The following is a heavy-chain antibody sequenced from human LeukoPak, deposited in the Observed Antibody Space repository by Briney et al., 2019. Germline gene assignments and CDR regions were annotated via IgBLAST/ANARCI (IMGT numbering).Heavy chain of an antibody. CDR2: INTNTGNP. J-gene: IGHJ6*02. D-gene: IGHD3-10*01. CDR1: GYTFTNYG. CDR3: ARSYGAFEGATYYYYGMDV. V-gene: IGHV7-4-1*02. Sequence: GASVKVSCKASGYTFTNYGLSWVRQAPGQGLEWMGWINTNTGNPKSAQGFTEQFVFSLGASVSTAYLQISSLKAADTAVYYCARSYGAFEGATYYYYGMDVWGQGTTVTVSS.